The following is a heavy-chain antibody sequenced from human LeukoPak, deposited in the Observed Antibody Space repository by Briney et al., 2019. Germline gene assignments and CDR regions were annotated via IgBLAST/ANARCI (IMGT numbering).Heavy chain of an antibody. CDR2: IHHSVGI. Sequence: SETLSLTCAVSGGFISSGNWWGWFRQPPGKGLEWIGVIHHSVGINYNPSLKSRIAISMDKSKNHFSLDATSMTAADTAMYYCARKGPVTIADYWGRGTLVTVSS. D-gene: IGHD4-11*01. V-gene: IGHV4-4*02. CDR3: ARKGPVTIADY. CDR1: GGFISSGNW. J-gene: IGHJ4*02.